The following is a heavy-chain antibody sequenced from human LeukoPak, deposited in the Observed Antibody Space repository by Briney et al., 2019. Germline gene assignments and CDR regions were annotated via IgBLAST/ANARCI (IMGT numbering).Heavy chain of an antibody. CDR1: GGSISSYY. CDR2: IYYSGST. Sequence: SETLSLTCTVSGGSISSYYWSWIRQPPGKGLEWIGYIYYSGSTNYNPSLKSRVTISVDTSKNQFSLKLSSVTAADTAVYYCARRNSSGWYSFYFDYWGQGTLVTVSS. CDR3: ARRNSSGWYSFYFDY. J-gene: IGHJ4*02. D-gene: IGHD6-19*01. V-gene: IGHV4-59*08.